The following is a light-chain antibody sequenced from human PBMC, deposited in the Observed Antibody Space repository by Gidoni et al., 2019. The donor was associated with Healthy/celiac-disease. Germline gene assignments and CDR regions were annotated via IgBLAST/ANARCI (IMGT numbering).Light chain of an antibody. CDR1: KLGDKY. Sequence: SYELTQPPSVSVSPGQTASITCSGDKLGDKYACWYQQKPGQSPVLVTYQDSKRPSGIPERFSGSSSGNTATLTISGTQAMDEADYYCQAWDSSTAVFGGGTKLTVL. V-gene: IGLV3-1*01. CDR3: QAWDSSTAV. CDR2: QDS. J-gene: IGLJ3*02.